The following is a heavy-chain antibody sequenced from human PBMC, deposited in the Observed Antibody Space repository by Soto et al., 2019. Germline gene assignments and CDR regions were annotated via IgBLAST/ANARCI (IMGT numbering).Heavy chain of an antibody. CDR3: ARDRVAYYDILTGYPL. Sequence: LTCTVSGGSISSGDYYWSWIRQPPGKGLEWIGYIYYSGSTYYNPSLKSRVTISVDTSKNQFSLKLSSVTAADTAVYYCARDRVAYYDILTGYPLWGQGTLVTVSS. V-gene: IGHV4-30-4*01. D-gene: IGHD3-9*01. CDR1: GGSISSGDYY. CDR2: IYYSGST. J-gene: IGHJ4*02.